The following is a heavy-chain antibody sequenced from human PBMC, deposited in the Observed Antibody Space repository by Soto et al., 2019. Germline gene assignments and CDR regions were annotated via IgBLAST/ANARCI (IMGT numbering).Heavy chain of an antibody. CDR2: IYYSGST. D-gene: IGHD3-16*01. CDR3: ARDMSRHAYYYYGMDV. CDR1: GGSVSSGSYY. Sequence: PSETLSLTCTVSGGSVSSGSYYWSWIRQPPGKGLEWIGYIYYSGSTNYNPSLKSRVTISVDTSKNQFSLKLSSVTAADTAVYYCARDMSRHAYYYYGMDVWGQGHTVTVSS. V-gene: IGHV4-61*01. J-gene: IGHJ6*02.